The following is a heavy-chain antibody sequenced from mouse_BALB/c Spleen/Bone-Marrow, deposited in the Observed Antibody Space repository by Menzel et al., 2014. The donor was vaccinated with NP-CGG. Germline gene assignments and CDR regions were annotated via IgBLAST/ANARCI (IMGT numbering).Heavy chain of an antibody. CDR2: IDPANGNT. J-gene: IGHJ3*01. D-gene: IGHD2-4*01. CDR1: GFNIKDTY. CDR3: AVYDYEGFAY. V-gene: IGHV14-3*02. Sequence: VQLQQSGAELVKPGASVKLSCTASGFNIKDTYMHWVKQRPEQGLEWIGRIDPANGNTKYDPKFQGKATITAGTSSNTAYLQLSSLTSEGTAVYYCAVYDYEGFAYWGQGTLVTVSA.